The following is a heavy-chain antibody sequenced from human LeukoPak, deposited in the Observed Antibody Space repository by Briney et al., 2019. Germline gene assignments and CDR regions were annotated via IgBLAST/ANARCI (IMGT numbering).Heavy chain of an antibody. CDR1: GFTFGTYA. Sequence: GGSLRLSCVASGFTFGTYAMNWVRQAPGKGLEWVSGFSGSGGGTYYGDSVKGRFTISRDNSKNTVYLQMDNLRADDTAVYYCAKGGGSGSYYIFDFWGQGTLVTVSS. D-gene: IGHD3-10*01. CDR2: FSGSGGGT. V-gene: IGHV3-23*01. CDR3: AKGGGSGSYYIFDF. J-gene: IGHJ4*02.